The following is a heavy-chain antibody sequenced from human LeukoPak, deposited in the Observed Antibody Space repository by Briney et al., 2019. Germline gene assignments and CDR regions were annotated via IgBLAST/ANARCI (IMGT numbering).Heavy chain of an antibody. J-gene: IGHJ4*02. CDR1: GFTFSTYA. CDR2: ISNSGDT. Sequence: GGSLRLSCAASGFTFSTYAMTWVRQAPGKGLEWVSVISNSGDTYYADSVKGRFTVSRDNSKNTLYLEMDILRAEDTAVYYCAKPPYSSYVVPTVWGQGTLVTVSP. CDR3: AKPPYSSYVVPTV. D-gene: IGHD4-11*01. V-gene: IGHV3-23*01.